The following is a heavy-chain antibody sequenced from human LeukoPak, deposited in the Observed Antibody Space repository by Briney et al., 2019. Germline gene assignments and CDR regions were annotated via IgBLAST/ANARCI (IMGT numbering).Heavy chain of an antibody. Sequence: GGSLRLSCAASGFTFSSYSMNWVRQAPGKGLEWLAFIQYDGSSKYGDSLKGRFTISRDNSKVYLQMDSLRPEDTAVYYCAKAADNFDVWGQGTMVTVSS. J-gene: IGHJ3*01. D-gene: IGHD2-15*01. CDR1: GFTFSSYS. V-gene: IGHV3-30*02. CDR3: AKAADNFDV. CDR2: IQYDGSSK.